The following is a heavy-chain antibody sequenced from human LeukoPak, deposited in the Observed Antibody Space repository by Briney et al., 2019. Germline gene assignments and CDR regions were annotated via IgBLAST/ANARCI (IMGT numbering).Heavy chain of an antibody. CDR1: GGSMSSGDYY. Sequence: SETLSLTCTVSGGSMSSGDYYWAWVRQPPGKGLEWIGSISYSRRTFYKPSLTGRVAISIDASKSQFSLRLSSVTAADTAVYYCVRETSSSAHYWGQGTLVTVSS. V-gene: IGHV4-39*07. CDR2: ISYSRRT. D-gene: IGHD6-6*01. J-gene: IGHJ4*02. CDR3: VRETSSSAHY.